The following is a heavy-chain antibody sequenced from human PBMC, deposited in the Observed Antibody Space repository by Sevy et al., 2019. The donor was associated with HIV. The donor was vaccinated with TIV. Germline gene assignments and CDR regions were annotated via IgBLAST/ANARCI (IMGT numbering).Heavy chain of an antibody. CDR1: GGSISSYY. D-gene: IGHD3-10*01. Sequence: SETLSLTCTVSGGSISSYYWSWIRQPAGKGLEWIGRIYTSGSTNYNPSLKSRFTMSVDTSKNQFSLKLSSVTAADTAVYYCASGPLWFGESYYYGMDVWGQGTTVTVSS. CDR3: ASGPLWFGESYYYGMDV. J-gene: IGHJ6*02. V-gene: IGHV4-4*07. CDR2: IYTSGST.